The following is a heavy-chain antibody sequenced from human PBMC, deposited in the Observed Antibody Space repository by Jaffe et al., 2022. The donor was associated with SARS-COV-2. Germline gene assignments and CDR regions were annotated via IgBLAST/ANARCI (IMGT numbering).Heavy chain of an antibody. CDR1: GFTFRSFW. CDR3: ARIMSYGDPRRGYYYYGMDV. V-gene: IGHV3-74*01. Sequence: EVQLVESGGGLVQPGGSLRLSCAASGFTFRSFWMHWVRQAPGKGLVWVSRINVNGSSTSYADSVKGRFTISRDNARNTLFMQMNSLRAEDTAVYYCARIMSYGDPRRGYYYYGMDVWGQGTTVTVSS. J-gene: IGHJ6*02. D-gene: IGHD4-17*01. CDR2: INVNGSST.